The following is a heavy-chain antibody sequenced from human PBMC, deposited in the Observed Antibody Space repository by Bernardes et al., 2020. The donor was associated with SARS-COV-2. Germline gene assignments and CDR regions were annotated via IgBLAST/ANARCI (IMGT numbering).Heavy chain of an antibody. Sequence: VGSLRLSCAASGLTFTIAWMNWVRQAPGKGLEWVGRIKSNTDGGTTDYAAPVKGRFTISRDDSKNTLYLQINSLKTEDTAVYYCTTDLGYYDDNGYPHWGQGTLVTVSS. V-gene: IGHV3-15*07. D-gene: IGHD3-22*01. CDR1: GLTFTIAW. CDR3: TTDLGYYDDNGYPH. CDR2: IKSNTDGGTT. J-gene: IGHJ4*02.